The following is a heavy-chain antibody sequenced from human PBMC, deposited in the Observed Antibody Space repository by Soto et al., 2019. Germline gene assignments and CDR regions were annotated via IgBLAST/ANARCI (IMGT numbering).Heavy chain of an antibody. CDR3: ARELTITMVRGVPPRYYRLAV. J-gene: IGHJ6*02. Sequence: ASVKVSCKASGYTFTSYYMHWVRQAPGQGLEWMGIINPSGGSTSYAQKFQGRVTMTRDTSTSTVYMELSSLRSEDTAVYYCARELTITMVRGVPPRYYRLAVWGQGTTVTVSS. CDR2: INPSGGST. D-gene: IGHD3-10*01. V-gene: IGHV1-46*03. CDR1: GYTFTSYY.